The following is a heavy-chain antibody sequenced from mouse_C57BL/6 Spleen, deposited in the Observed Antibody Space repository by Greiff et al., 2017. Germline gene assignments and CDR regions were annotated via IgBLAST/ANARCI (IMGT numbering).Heavy chain of an antibody. CDR3: ARAVRYYFDY. D-gene: IGHD1-1*01. CDR2: IHPSNGGT. J-gene: IGHJ2*01. CDR1: GYTFTIYW. V-gene: IGHV1-53*01. Sequence: QVQLQPPGTELVKSVASVTLSCKSSGYTFTIYWVHWVKQRPGQGLVWIGNIHPSNGGTNYNEKFKDKATLTVDKSSSTAYMQLSSLTSEDSAVYYCARAVRYYFDYWGQGTTLTVSS.